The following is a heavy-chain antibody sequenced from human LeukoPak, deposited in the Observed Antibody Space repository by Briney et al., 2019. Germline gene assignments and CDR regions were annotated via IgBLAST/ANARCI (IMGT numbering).Heavy chain of an antibody. V-gene: IGHV3-23*01. J-gene: IGHJ4*02. D-gene: IGHD1-26*01. Sequence: PGGSLRLSCTASGLNFRSYALSWVRQAPGKGLEWVSGIPDNDFSTYYADSVKGRFTISRDNSKSPVYLQMNSLRAEDTAVYYCARSSGNYWAAPFDYWGQGTLVTVSS. CDR1: GLNFRSYA. CDR2: IPDNDFST. CDR3: ARSSGNYWAAPFDY.